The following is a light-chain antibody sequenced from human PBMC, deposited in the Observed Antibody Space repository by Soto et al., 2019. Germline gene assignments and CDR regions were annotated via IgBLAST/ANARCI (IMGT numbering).Light chain of an antibody. CDR3: QQYDGSPLT. CDR2: DAS. J-gene: IGKJ4*01. V-gene: IGKV3-20*01. CDR1: QGISSNY. Sequence: EIVLTQSPGTLSLSPGERATLSCRASQGISSNYLAWYQQRPGQAPRLLIYDASSRATGIPDRFSGRGSGRDFTPTISRLVPEDVAVDYGQQYDGSPLTFGGGTKVEIK.